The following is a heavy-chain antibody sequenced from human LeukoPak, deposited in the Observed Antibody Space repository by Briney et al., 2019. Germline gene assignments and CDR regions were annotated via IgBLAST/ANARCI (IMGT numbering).Heavy chain of an antibody. CDR3: ARGRIGDY. J-gene: IGHJ4*02. CDR2: IKQDGSEK. Sequence: GGSLRLSCAASGFTFSNYWMSWVRQAPGKGLVWVANIKQDGSEKYYVDSVKGRFAISRDNAKNSLYLQMNSLRAEDTAVYYCARGRIGDYWGQGTLVTVCS. CDR1: GFTFSNYW. V-gene: IGHV3-7*01.